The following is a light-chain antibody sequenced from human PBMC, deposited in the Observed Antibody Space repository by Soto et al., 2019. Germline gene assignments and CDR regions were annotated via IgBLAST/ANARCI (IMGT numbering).Light chain of an antibody. J-gene: IGKJ4*01. CDR3: MQPRKRPLT. Sequence: DIVMTQSPLSLPVTPGEPASISCRSNQSLLHSNGYNYLDWYLQKPGQSPQLLIYLGSQWASGVPDRFSGSGSGTDFTLKISSVEAEDGGIYYCMQPRKRPLTFGGGNKVEIK. CDR2: LGS. CDR1: QSLLHSNGYNY. V-gene: IGKV2-28*01.